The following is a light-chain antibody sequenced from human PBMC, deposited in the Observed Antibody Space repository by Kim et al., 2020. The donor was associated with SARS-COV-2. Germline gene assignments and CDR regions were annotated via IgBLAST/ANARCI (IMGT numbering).Light chain of an antibody. V-gene: IGLV2-14*03. CDR3: SSSTSSITFV. CDR1: SSDVGGYKY. CDR2: DVN. J-gene: IGLJ3*02. Sequence: QSALTQPPSASGSPGHSLTISCTGTSSDVGGYKYVSWYQQHPGKAPILIIYDVNNRPSGVSNRFSGSKSGNTASLTISGLQAEDEADYYCSSSTSSITFVFGGGTQLTVL.